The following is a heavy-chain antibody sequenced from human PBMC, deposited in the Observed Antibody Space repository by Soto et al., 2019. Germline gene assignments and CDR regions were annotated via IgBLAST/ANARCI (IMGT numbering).Heavy chain of an antibody. Sequence: PGGSLRLSCAASGFTFSSYSMNWVRQAPGKGLEWVSYISSSSSTIYYADPVKGRFTISRDNAKNSLYLQMNSLRDEDTAVYYCARDLITYYDFWSGSYFDYWGQGTLVTVSS. CDR1: GFTFSSYS. D-gene: IGHD3-3*01. V-gene: IGHV3-48*02. CDR2: ISSSSSTI. CDR3: ARDLITYYDFWSGSYFDY. J-gene: IGHJ4*02.